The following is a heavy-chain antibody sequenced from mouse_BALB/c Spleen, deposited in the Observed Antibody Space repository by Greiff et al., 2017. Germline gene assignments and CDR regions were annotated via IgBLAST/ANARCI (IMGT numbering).Heavy chain of an antibody. V-gene: IGHV1-5*01. Sequence: EVQLQQSGPVLARPGASVKMSCKASGYSFTSYWMHWVKQRPGQGLEWIGAIYPGNSDTSYNQKFKGKAKLTAVKSASTAYMELSSLTSGDSAVYYWARRSYYWGSRYWYVDVWGAGTTVTVSS. CDR2: IYPGNSDT. CDR1: GYSFTSYW. D-gene: IGHD1-1*01. J-gene: IGHJ1*01. CDR3: ARRSYYWGSRYWYVDV.